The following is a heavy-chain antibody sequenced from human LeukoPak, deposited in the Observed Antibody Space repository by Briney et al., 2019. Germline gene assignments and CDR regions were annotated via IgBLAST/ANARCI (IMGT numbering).Heavy chain of an antibody. J-gene: IGHJ6*02. CDR1: GGSISSYY. CDR3: ARDAPNNYYYYGMDV. D-gene: IGHD2-8*01. V-gene: IGHV4-4*07. Sequence: ETPSLTCTVSGGSISSYYWSWIRQPAGKGLEWIGRVYTSGSTNYNPSLKSRVTMSVDTSKNQFSLKLSSVTAADTAVYYCARDAPNNYYYYGMDVWGQGTTVNVSS. CDR2: VYTSGST.